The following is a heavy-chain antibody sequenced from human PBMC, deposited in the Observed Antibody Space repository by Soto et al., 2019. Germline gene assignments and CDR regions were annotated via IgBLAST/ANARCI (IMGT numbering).Heavy chain of an antibody. J-gene: IGHJ4*02. D-gene: IGHD6-19*01. CDR3: SRGLWQWLFDY. CDR1: GYTFTSHY. CDR2: IDPSGGAT. V-gene: IGHV1-46*03. Sequence: QVQLVQSGAEVKKPGASVMVSCRASGYTFTSHYMHWVRQAPGQGLEWMGMIDPSGGATTYAQKFQGRVTRTRDTSTTTVYMELSSLSPEDTAVYSCSRGLWQWLFDYWGQGTLGTVSS.